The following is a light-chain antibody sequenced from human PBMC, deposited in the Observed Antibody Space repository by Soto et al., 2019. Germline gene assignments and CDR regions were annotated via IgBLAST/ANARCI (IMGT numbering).Light chain of an antibody. V-gene: IGKV3-15*01. J-gene: IGKJ2*01. CDR1: QSVHSY. CDR3: QQYHEWPRT. Sequence: ETVMTQSPSTLSVSPGERATLSCRASQSVHSYLVWYQQNPGQAPRLLIYGASTRVTGVPARFRGSGSGTEFTLTISSLQSEDFAFEYGQQYHEWPRTFGQGTKVESK. CDR2: GAS.